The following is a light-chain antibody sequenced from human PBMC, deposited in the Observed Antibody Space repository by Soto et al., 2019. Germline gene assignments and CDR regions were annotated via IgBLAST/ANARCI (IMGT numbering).Light chain of an antibody. CDR2: GAS. J-gene: IGKJ1*01. CDR1: QSVSNN. V-gene: IGKV3-15*01. Sequence: EIVMTQSPAILSVSPGDRATLSCRAGQSVSNNLAWYQQKPGQTPRLVIYGASNRATGVPARFSGSGSGTDFTLTISSLQSEDFAVYYCLQYGSSGTFGQGTKVDIK. CDR3: LQYGSSGT.